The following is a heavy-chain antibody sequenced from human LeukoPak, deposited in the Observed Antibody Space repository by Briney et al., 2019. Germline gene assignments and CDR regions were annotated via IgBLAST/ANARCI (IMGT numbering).Heavy chain of an antibody. CDR1: GFTFSSYW. V-gene: IGHV3-74*01. Sequence: GGSLRLSCAASGFTFSSYWMHWVRQAPGKGLVWVSRINSDGSSTSYADSVKGRFTISRDNAKNTLYLQMNSVRAEDTAIYYCTTPPGGTYNHWGQGTLVSVSS. D-gene: IGHD5-24*01. J-gene: IGHJ4*02. CDR2: INSDGSST. CDR3: TTPPGGTYNH.